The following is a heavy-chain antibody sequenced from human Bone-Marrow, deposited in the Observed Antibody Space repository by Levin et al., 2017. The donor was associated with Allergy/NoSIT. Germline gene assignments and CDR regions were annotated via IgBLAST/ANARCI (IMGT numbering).Heavy chain of an antibody. CDR2: IYWDDDK. D-gene: IGHD3-22*01. J-gene: IGHJ4*02. V-gene: IGHV2-5*02. Sequence: SGPTLVKPTQTLTLTCTFSGFSLSTSGVGVGWIRQPPGKALEWLALIYWDDDKRYSPSLKSRLTITKDTSKNQVVLTMTNMDPVDTATYYCAHSKGLYDSSGDPYFDYWGQGTLVTVSS. CDR1: GFSLSTSGVG. CDR3: AHSKGLYDSSGDPYFDY.